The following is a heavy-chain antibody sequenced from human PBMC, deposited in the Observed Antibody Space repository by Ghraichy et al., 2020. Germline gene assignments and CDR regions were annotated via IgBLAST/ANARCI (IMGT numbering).Heavy chain of an antibody. V-gene: IGHV4-61*08. CDR3: ARDGGDYGAYNWFDP. Sequence: SETLSLTCTVSGGSVSSGDYYWSWIRQPPGKGLECIGYLYYSGSTNYNPSLKSRVSISVDTSKNQFSLKLSSVTAADTAVYYCARDGGDYGAYNWFDPWGQGTLVTVLS. D-gene: IGHD4-17*01. J-gene: IGHJ5*02. CDR1: GGSVSSGDYY. CDR2: LYYSGST.